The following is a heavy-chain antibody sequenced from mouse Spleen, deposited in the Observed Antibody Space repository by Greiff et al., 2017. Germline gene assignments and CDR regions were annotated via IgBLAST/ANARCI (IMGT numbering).Heavy chain of an antibody. CDR1: GFSLTSYG. Sequence: QVQLQQSGPGLVQPSQSLSITCTVSGFSLTSYGVHWVRQSPGKGLEWLGVIWSGGSTDYNAAFISRLSISKDNSKSQVFFKMNSLQADDTAIYYCASPSMTTTGYFDVWGAGTTVTVSS. CDR2: IWSGGST. J-gene: IGHJ1*01. V-gene: IGHV2-2*01. D-gene: IGHD2-4*01. CDR3: ASPSMTTTGYFDV.